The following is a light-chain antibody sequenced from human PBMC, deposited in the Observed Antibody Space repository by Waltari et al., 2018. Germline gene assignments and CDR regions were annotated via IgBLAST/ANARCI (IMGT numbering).Light chain of an antibody. CDR2: EGS. Sequence: QSALTQPPSASGSPRQSVTTSCTGPSSDVGAHNYVAWYQQHPGQAPKVIISEGSKRPSGVPDRFSGSKSGSTASLTVSELQAEDEADYYCSSYAGSNVVFGGGTKLTVL. J-gene: IGLJ2*01. CDR3: SSYAGSNVV. CDR1: SSDVGAHNY. V-gene: IGLV2-8*01.